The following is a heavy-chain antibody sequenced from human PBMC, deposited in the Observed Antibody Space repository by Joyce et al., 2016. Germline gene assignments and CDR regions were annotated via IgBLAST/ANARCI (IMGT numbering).Heavy chain of an antibody. CDR3: AKADYGDKIDAFDI. CDR1: GFTFSSYS. D-gene: IGHD4-17*01. Sequence: EVQLVESGGGLVQPGGSLRLSCAASGFTFSSYSMNWVRQAPGKGLEWVSYISSSSSTIYYADSVKGRFTISRDNAKNSLYLQMSSLRAEDTAVDYCAKADYGDKIDAFDIWGQGTMVTVSS. CDR2: ISSSSSTI. J-gene: IGHJ3*02. V-gene: IGHV3-48*01.